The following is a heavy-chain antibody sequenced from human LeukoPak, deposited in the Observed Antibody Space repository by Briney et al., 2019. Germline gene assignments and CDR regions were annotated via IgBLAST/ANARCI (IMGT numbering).Heavy chain of an antibody. D-gene: IGHD1-26*01. V-gene: IGHV3-30*01. CDR3: ARGSATTLYYYYHMDV. J-gene: IGHJ6*03. CDR2: SSSDGNNE. CDR1: GFSFSNNP. Sequence: GGSLRLSCAASGFSFSNNPMHWVRQAPGRGLEWVAVSSSDGNNEYYADSVKGRFTISRDNSKNTLYLQMNSLRPEDTAVYYCARGSATTLYYYYHMDVWGKGTTVTVSS.